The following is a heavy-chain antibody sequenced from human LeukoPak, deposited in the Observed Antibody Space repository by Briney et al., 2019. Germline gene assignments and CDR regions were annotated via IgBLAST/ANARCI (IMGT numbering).Heavy chain of an antibody. CDR1: GYTFTSYD. CDR3: ARVITIFGVDTSYYYYGMDV. V-gene: IGHV1-8*01. CDR2: MNPNSGNT. J-gene: IGHJ6*02. Sequence: ASVKVSCKASGYTFTSYDINWVRQATGQGLEWMGWMNPNSGNTGYAQKFQGRVTMTRNTSISTAYMELSSLRSEDTAVYYCARVITIFGVDTSYYYYGMDVWGQGTTVTVSS. D-gene: IGHD3-3*01.